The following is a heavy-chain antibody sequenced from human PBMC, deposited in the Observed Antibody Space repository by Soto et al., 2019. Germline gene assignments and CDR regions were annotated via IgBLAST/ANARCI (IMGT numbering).Heavy chain of an antibody. V-gene: IGHV3-23*01. CDR3: AKEASRHRAAPGRQYFDY. CDR2: ISGSGGST. Sequence: EVQLLESGGGLVQPGGSLRLSCAASGFTFSSYAMSWVRQAPGKGLEWVSAISGSGGSTYYADSVKGRFTISRDNSKNTLYLQMNSLRAEDTAVYYCAKEASRHRAAPGRQYFDYWGQGTLVTVSS. D-gene: IGHD6-13*01. J-gene: IGHJ4*02. CDR1: GFTFSSYA.